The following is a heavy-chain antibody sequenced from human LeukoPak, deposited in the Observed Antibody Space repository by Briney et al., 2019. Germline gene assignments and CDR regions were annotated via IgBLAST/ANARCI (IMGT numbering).Heavy chain of an antibody. CDR3: ARDLIAVAGTGDY. D-gene: IGHD6-19*01. CDR2: ISSSSSYI. J-gene: IGHJ4*02. CDR1: GFTFSSYS. Sequence: PGGSLRLSCASSGFTFSSYSMNCVRQAPGKGLECVSSISSSSSYIYYADSGQGRFPISRGDAKNSLYLQMNSLRAEDRAVYYCARDLIAVAGTGDYWGQGTLVTVSS. V-gene: IGHV3-21*01.